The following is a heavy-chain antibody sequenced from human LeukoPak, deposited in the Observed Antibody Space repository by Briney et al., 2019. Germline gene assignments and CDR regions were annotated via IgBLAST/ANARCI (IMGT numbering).Heavy chain of an antibody. CDR2: ISWNSGSI. Sequence: GGSLRLSCAASGFTFDDYAMHWVRQAPGKGLEWVSGISWNSGSIGYADSVKGRFTISRDNAKNSLYLQMNSLRAEDTALYYCAKGRDGYNLGRFDYWGQGTLVTVSS. V-gene: IGHV3-9*01. D-gene: IGHD5-24*01. CDR1: GFTFDDYA. CDR3: AKGRDGYNLGRFDY. J-gene: IGHJ4*02.